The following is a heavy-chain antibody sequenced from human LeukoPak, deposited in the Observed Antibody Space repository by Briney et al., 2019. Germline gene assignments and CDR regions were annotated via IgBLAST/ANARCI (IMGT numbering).Heavy chain of an antibody. Sequence: PGGSLRLSCAASGFTSSSYVMNWIRQAPGKGLEWVSYISTTSTTIYYADSVKGRFTISRDNAKNSLYLQINSLRAEDTAVYYCARDHRLGYFDYWGQGTLVTVSS. CDR2: ISTTSTTI. J-gene: IGHJ4*02. D-gene: IGHD1-26*01. V-gene: IGHV3-48*03. CDR3: ARDHRLGYFDY. CDR1: GFTSSSYV.